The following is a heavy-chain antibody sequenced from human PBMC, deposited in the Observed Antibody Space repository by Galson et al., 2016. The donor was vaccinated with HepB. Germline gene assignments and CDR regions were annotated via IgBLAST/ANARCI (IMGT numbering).Heavy chain of an antibody. Sequence: SETLSLTCTVSGGSINNGVYYWSWIRQPPGKGLEWIGEISQSGVTKYKPSLMSRVTITLDKPKNQFSLRLTSVTAADTAIYYCASGVRLGVIQPPDYWGQGSLVTVSS. J-gene: IGHJ4*02. D-gene: IGHD2-8*01. CDR1: GGSINNGVYY. CDR3: ASGVRLGVIQPPDY. CDR2: ISQSGVT. V-gene: IGHV4-39*01.